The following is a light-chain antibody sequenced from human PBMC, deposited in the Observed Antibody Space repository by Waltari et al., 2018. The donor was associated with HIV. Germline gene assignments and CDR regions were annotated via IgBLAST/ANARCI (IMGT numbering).Light chain of an antibody. CDR3: GTWDSSLSAAV. CDR2: DNN. CDR1: NSNIGNNY. Sequence: QSVLTQPPSVSAAPGQKVPISCSGGNSNIGNNYVSWYQQLPGIAPKHVIYDNNKRPSGMPDRFSGSKSGTSATLDITGIQTGDEADYYCGTWDSSLSAAVFGGGTTVTVL. J-gene: IGLJ3*02. V-gene: IGLV1-51*01.